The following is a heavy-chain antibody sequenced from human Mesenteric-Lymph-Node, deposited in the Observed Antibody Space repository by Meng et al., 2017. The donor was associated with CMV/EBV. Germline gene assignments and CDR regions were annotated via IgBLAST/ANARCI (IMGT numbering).Heavy chain of an antibody. Sequence: GESLKISCAASGFTFSSHWMHWVRQAPGKGLVWVSRINSDGSSTNYADSVKGRFTISRDNAKNTLYLQMNSLRAEDTAVYYCARGDYDSGSYYNHPFDPWGQGTLVTVSS. V-gene: IGHV3-74*01. CDR2: INSDGSST. CDR1: GFTFSSHW. CDR3: ARGDYDSGSYYNHPFDP. J-gene: IGHJ5*02. D-gene: IGHD3-10*01.